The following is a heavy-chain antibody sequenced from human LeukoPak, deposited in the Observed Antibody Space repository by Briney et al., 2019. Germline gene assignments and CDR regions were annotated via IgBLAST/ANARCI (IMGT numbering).Heavy chain of an antibody. Sequence: GGSLRLSCAASGFTFDDYTMNWVRQAPGKGLEWVSSISSTGTYIYYTDSVKGRFTISRDIANSLLYLQMNSLRADDTAVYYCARDLDYSTGFDYWGQGTLVTVSS. D-gene: IGHD4-11*01. V-gene: IGHV3-21*01. J-gene: IGHJ4*02. CDR3: ARDLDYSTGFDY. CDR1: GFTFDDYT. CDR2: ISSTGTYI.